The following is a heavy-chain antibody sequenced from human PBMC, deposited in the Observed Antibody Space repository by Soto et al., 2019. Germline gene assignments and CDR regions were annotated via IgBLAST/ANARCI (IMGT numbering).Heavy chain of an antibody. D-gene: IGHD4-17*01. Sequence: PSETLSLTCTVSGGSISSGGYYWSWIRQHPGKGLEWIGYIYYSGSTYYNPSLKSRVTISVDTSKNQFSLKLSSVTAADTAVYYCARDPSFGDPYYFDYWGQGTLVTVSS. CDR2: IYYSGST. J-gene: IGHJ4*02. CDR3: ARDPSFGDPYYFDY. V-gene: IGHV4-31*03. CDR1: GGSISSGGYY.